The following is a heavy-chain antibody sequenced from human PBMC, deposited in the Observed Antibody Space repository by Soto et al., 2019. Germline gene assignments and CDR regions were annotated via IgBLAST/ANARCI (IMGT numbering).Heavy chain of an antibody. CDR2: ISTRGTII. D-gene: IGHD6-19*01. J-gene: IGHJ5*02. CDR1: GFTFSSYG. V-gene: IGHV3-48*03. CDR3: ARAPHISVAAPA. Sequence: GGSLRLSCAASGFTFSSYGMNWVRQAPGKGLEWVSSISTRGTIIYYADSVKGRFTISRDNAKNSLYLQMNSLRAEDTALYYCARAPHISVAAPAWGQGTLVTVSS.